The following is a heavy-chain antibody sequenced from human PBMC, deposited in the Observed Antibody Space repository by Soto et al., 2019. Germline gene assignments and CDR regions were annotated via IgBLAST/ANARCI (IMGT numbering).Heavy chain of an antibody. Sequence: QVQLVESGGGLVKPGGSLRLSCAASGFSFGDSYMSWIRQSAGKGLEWLSYISGGSSYTKYAESVKGRFTISRDNARRSLFLQVNGLRADDTAIYYCAKTRVADSGYYFDHWGHGTMVTVSS. CDR3: AKTRVADSGYYFDH. CDR1: GFSFGDSY. V-gene: IGHV3-11*05. CDR2: ISGGSSYT. J-gene: IGHJ4*01. D-gene: IGHD3-10*01.